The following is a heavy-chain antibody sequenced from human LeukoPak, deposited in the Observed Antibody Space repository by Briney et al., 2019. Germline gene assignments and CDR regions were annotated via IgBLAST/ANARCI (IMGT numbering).Heavy chain of an antibody. CDR1: GGTFSSYA. CDR2: IIPIFGTA. V-gene: IGHV1-69*13. CDR3: ARTYSPEYGMDV. D-gene: IGHD4-11*01. Sequence: ASVKVSCKASGGTFSSYAISWVRQAPGQGLEWMGGIIPIFGTANYAQKFQGRVTITADESTSTAYMELSSLRSEDTAVYYCARTYSPEYGMDVWGQGTTVTVSS. J-gene: IGHJ6*02.